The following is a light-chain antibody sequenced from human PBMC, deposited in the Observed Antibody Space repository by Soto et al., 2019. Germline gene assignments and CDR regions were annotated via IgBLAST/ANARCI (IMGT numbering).Light chain of an antibody. CDR2: PAS. J-gene: IGKJ1*01. Sequence: DIHMSQSPSSLSASVGYRVTITCRASQSISRYLNWYQQKSGKAPKRLIYPASSLQSGVPSRYSGSGSGTEFTLTISSLQPEDFETYYCLQHNSYPVTFGQGTKVDIK. CDR3: LQHNSYPVT. V-gene: IGKV1-17*01. CDR1: QSISRY.